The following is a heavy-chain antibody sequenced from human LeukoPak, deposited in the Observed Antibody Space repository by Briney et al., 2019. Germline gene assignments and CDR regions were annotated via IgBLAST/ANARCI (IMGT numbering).Heavy chain of an antibody. Sequence: SETLSLTCTISGGSISSYYWSWIRQPPGKGLEWIGYIYYSGSTNYNPSLKSRVTISVDTSKNQFSLRLSSVTAVDTAVYYCARIGPILGAAWVDYWGQGTLVSVSS. CDR3: ARIGPILGAAWVDY. CDR1: GGSISSYY. V-gene: IGHV4-59*12. CDR2: IYYSGST. J-gene: IGHJ4*02. D-gene: IGHD3-3*02.